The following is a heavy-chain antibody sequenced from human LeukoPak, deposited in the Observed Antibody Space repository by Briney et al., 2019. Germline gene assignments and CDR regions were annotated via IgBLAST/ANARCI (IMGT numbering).Heavy chain of an antibody. CDR1: GFTFSDYY. J-gene: IGHJ5*02. D-gene: IGHD6-13*01. CDR3: ARPPGIAAAWFDP. Sequence: PGGSLRLSCAASGFTFSDYYMSWIRQPPGKGLEWIGSIDNSGNTYYNPSLKSRVAISADTSKDQFSLKLSSITAADTAFYYCARPPGIAAAWFDPWGQGTLVTVSS. V-gene: IGHV4-38-2*01. CDR2: IDNSGNT.